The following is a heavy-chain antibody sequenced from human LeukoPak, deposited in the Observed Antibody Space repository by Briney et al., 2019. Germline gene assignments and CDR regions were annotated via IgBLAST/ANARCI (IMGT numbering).Heavy chain of an antibody. V-gene: IGHV1-8*03. CDR1: GYTFTSYD. CDR2: MKPNSGNT. J-gene: IGHJ4*02. CDR3: ARGIVAATPGVFDY. Sequence: GASVKVSRKASGYTFTSYDINWVRQATGQGLEWMGWMKPNSGNTGYAQKFQGRVTITRNRSISTAYMELSSLRSEDTAVYYCARGIVAATPGVFDYWGQGTLVTVSS. D-gene: IGHD1-26*01.